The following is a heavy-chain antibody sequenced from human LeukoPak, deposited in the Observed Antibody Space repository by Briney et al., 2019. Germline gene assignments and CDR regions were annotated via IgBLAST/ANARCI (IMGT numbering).Heavy chain of an antibody. CDR3: AREGSGSYYGYYFDY. J-gene: IGHJ4*02. V-gene: IGHV4-59*01. CDR1: GGSISSYY. Sequence: PSETLSLTCTVSGGSISSYYWSWIRQPPGKGLEWIGYIYYSGSTNYNPSLKSRVTISVDTSKNQFSLKLSSVTAADTAVYYCAREGSGSYYGYYFDYWGQGTLVTVSS. CDR2: IYYSGST. D-gene: IGHD1-26*01.